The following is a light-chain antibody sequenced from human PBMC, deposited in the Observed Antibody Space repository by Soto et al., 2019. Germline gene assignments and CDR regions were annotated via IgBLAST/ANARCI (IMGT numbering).Light chain of an antibody. Sequence: DIQTSQSPSTLSASVGDRVTITCRASQSISTWLAWYQQKPGKAPKVLIYKASSLESGVPSRFSGSGSGTEFTLTISSLQPDDFATYYCQQYNSYPWTFGQGTKVDIK. J-gene: IGKJ1*01. V-gene: IGKV1-5*03. CDR3: QQYNSYPWT. CDR1: QSISTW. CDR2: KAS.